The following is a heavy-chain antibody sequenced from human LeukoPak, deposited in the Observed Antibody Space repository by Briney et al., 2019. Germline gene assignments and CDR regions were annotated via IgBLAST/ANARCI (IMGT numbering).Heavy chain of an antibody. CDR1: GDSISRSNYY. CDR2: IYYSGST. J-gene: IGHJ3*01. Sequence: SETLSLTCTVSGDSISRSNYYWGWIRQPPGTGLEWLGSIYYSGSTDYNPSLKSRVTMSVETSNNQFSLKLTSVTAADTAVYYCATTYYYDISPGDAFDFWGQGTMVTVSS. V-gene: IGHV4-39*07. CDR3: ATTYYYDISPGDAFDF. D-gene: IGHD3-22*01.